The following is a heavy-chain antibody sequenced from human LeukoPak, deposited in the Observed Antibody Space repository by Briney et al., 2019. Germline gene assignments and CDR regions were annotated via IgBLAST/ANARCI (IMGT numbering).Heavy chain of an antibody. J-gene: IGHJ5*02. CDR1: GGSISSSSYY. Sequence: SETLSLTRTVSGGSISSSSYYWGWIRQPPGKGLEWIGSIYYSGSTYYNPSLKSRVTISVDTSKNQFSLKLSSVTAADTAVYYCARHNWNFRWFDPWGQGTLVTVSS. D-gene: IGHD1-7*01. CDR3: ARHNWNFRWFDP. V-gene: IGHV4-39*01. CDR2: IYYSGST.